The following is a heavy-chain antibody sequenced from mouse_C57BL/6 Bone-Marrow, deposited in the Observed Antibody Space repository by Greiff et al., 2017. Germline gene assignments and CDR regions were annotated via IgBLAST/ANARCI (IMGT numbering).Heavy chain of an antibody. CDR2: ISGGGGNT. D-gene: IGHD1-1*01. J-gene: IGHJ1*03. V-gene: IGHV5-9*01. CDR1: GFTFSSYT. CDR3: SGQVTAVVATKDFDV. Sequence: EVLLVEPGGGLVKPGGSLKLSCAASGFTFSSYTMSWVRQTPEQSLQWVAAISGGGGNTYYPDSVKGRFTLSRDTAYNTPYLQMSSLRSEDTALXDCSGQVTAVVATKDFDVWGTGTTVTVSS.